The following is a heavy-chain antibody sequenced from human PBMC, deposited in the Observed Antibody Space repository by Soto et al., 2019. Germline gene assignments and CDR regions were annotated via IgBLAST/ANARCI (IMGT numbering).Heavy chain of an antibody. CDR1: GGSISSSYYF. CDR2: IYDGGST. J-gene: IGHJ4*02. V-gene: IGHV4-30-4*01. D-gene: IGHD7-27*01. Sequence: QVQLQESGPGLVKPSQTLSLTCTVSGGSISSSYYFWSWIRQSPGRGLEWIGHIYDGGSTYSNPSLTSRVSLSAHTPKTQFSLDLSSVTAADTAVHYCARCPSGDDDDYWGQGALVTVSS. CDR3: ARCPSGDDDDY.